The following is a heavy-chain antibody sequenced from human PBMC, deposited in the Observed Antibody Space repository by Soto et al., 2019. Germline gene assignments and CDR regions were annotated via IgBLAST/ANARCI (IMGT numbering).Heavy chain of an antibody. CDR1: GGSVTRTSFY. CDR3: VRDRAFSYAYEV. V-gene: IGHV4-61*01. D-gene: IGHD3-16*01. J-gene: IGHJ4*02. CDR2: FHYGGRT. Sequence: SGTVSGTCTVSGGSVTRTSFYWSWIRQAPGKELEWIGYFHYGGRTNYNPSLKSRVNISVDTGKNQFSLQLTSVTAADTALYFCVRDRAFSYAYEVWGQGSLVTVS.